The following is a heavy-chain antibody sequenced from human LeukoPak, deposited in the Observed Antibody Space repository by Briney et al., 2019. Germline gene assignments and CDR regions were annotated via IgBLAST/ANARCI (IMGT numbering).Heavy chain of an antibody. V-gene: IGHV3-7*01. Sequence: GGSLRLSCVASGFTFSWYWMSWVRQAPGKGLEWVANMKQDGRDSHYVDSVKGRFTISRDYAKKSVYLEMNSLRAEDTAVYYCACGGVIAWYFDYWGQGTLVTVSS. CDR2: MKQDGRDS. CDR1: GFTFSWYW. CDR3: ACGGVIAWYFDY. J-gene: IGHJ4*02. D-gene: IGHD3-16*02.